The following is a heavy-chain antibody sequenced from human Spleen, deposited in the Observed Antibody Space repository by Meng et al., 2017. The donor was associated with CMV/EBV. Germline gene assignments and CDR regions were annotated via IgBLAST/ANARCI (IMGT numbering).Heavy chain of an antibody. V-gene: IGHV4-59*01. CDR1: GGTNDSYY. CDR3: ARESTAAVGDWFDP. CDR2: IYDSGST. Sequence: VSGGTNDSYYVRWVRETAGEWLRLIGYIYDSGSTDYNPSRKSRITISVDTSKNQMSLKMSSVAAADADVYYCARESTAAVGDWFDPWGQGTLVTVSS. J-gene: IGHJ5*02. D-gene: IGHD6-25*01.